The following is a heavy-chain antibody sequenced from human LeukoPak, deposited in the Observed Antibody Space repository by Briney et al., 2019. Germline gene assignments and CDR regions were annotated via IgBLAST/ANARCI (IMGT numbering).Heavy chain of an antibody. V-gene: IGHV3-11*04. J-gene: IGHJ6*03. CDR1: GFTSSNAW. D-gene: IGHD2-15*01. CDR2: ISSGATTI. CDR3: ARVRGRDCSGGSCNSPYYVDV. Sequence: NPGGSLTLSCAVSGFTSSNAWMSWVRQAPGKGLEWVSYISSGATTIYHADPVKGRFTISRDNAKNSLYLQMKSLRVEDTAIYYCARVRGRDCSGGSCNSPYYVDVWGKGTMVTVSS.